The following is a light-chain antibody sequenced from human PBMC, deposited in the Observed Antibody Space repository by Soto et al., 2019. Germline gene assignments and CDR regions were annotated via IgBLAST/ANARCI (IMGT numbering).Light chain of an antibody. J-gene: IGKJ3*01. V-gene: IGKV3-15*01. CDR2: GAS. CDR3: QQYNNWPPVT. Sequence: EIVMTQSPATLSVSPGERATLSCRASQSVSSNLSWYQQKPGQAPRLLIYGASTRATGIPARFSGSGSGTEFTLTISSLQSEDFAVYYCQQYNNWPPVTFGPGTKVDIK. CDR1: QSVSSN.